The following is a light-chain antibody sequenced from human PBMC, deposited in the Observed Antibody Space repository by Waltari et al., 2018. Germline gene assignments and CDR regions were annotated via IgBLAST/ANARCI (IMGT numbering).Light chain of an antibody. CDR1: DSDIGSYP. V-gene: IGLV1-44*01. CDR2: NDN. J-gene: IGLJ3*02. CDR3: ASYSGTFRGWL. Sequence: QSMLSQPHSVSGTPGQSVTISCAGGDSDIGSYPVNWYQQLPGTAPKLLIYNDNDRPSGVPDRFSGSKSGTSASLAISGLQSEDDGDYYCASYSGTFRGWLFGGGTKLTVL.